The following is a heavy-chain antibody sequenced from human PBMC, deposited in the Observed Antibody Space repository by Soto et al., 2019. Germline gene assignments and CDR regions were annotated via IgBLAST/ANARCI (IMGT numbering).Heavy chain of an antibody. CDR2: IIPIFGTA. D-gene: IGHD3-10*01. J-gene: IGHJ4*02. CDR1: GGTFSSYA. CDR3: ARSPYRGSGSYTSDY. V-gene: IGHV1-69*13. Sequence: SVKVSCKASGGTFSSYAISWVRQAPGQGLEWMGGIIPIFGTANYAQKFQGRVTITADESTSTAYMELSSLRSEDTAVYYCARSPYRGSGSYTSDYWGQGTLVTVSS.